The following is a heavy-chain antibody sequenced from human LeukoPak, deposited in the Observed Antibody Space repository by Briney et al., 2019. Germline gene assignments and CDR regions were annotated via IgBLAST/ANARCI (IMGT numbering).Heavy chain of an antibody. CDR2: ISYSGNT. Sequence: SETLSLTCTVSGGSINSNSNYWGWIRQPPGKGPGWIGSISYSGNTYYRSSLKSRVTISVDTSKNQFSLKLTSTTAEDTAVYYCARHSFEVATLTPFDSWGQGTLVTVSS. CDR3: ARHSFEVATLTPFDS. CDR1: GGSINSNSNY. J-gene: IGHJ4*02. D-gene: IGHD5-12*01. V-gene: IGHV4-39*01.